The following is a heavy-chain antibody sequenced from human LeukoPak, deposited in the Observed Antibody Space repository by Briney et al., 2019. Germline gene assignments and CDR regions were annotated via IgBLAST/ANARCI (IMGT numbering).Heavy chain of an antibody. CDR3: ATVHAYYYYMDV. Sequence: SETLSLTCTVSGGSISSSSYYWGWIRQPPGKGLGWIGSIYYSGSTYYNPSLKSRVTISVDTSKNQFSLKLSSVTAADTAVYYCATVHAYYYYMDVWGKGTTVTVSS. J-gene: IGHJ6*03. CDR2: IYYSGST. V-gene: IGHV4-39*07. CDR1: GGSISSSSYY. D-gene: IGHD1-1*01.